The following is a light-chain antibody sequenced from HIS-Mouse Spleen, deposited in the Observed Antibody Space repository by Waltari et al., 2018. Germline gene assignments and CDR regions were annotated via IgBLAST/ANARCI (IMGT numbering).Light chain of an antibody. Sequence: QSVLTQPPSASGTPGQRVTISCSGSSSHIGSTYVYWYPQPPGTAPKLLIYRNNQRPSGVPDRFSGSKSGTSASLAISGLRSEDEADYYCAAWDDSLSGPVFGGGTKLTVL. CDR1: SSHIGSTY. J-gene: IGLJ3*02. V-gene: IGLV1-47*01. CDR2: RNN. CDR3: AAWDDSLSGPV.